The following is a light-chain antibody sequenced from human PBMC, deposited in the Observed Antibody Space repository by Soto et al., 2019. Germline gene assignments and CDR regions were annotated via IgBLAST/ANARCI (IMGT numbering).Light chain of an antibody. J-gene: IGKJ1*01. CDR3: QQSGHFPST. V-gene: IGKV3-20*01. Sequence: IVLTQSPGSLSLSPGDRATLSCNASQSVADNYLAGYQQKPGQAPRLLIYAASRRAIGIPDTFSGSGSGTDFTLTITSLEPEACALGYCQQSGHFPSTFRKGTEVDIK. CDR1: QSVADNY. CDR2: AAS.